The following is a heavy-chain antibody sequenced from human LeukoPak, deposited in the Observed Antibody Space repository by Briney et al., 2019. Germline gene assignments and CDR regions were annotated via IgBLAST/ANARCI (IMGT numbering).Heavy chain of an antibody. J-gene: IGHJ4*02. CDR2: IKQDGSEK. D-gene: IGHD3-16*02. CDR1: GFTFSSYW. CDR3: ARDYVWGSYRFDY. Sequence: GGSLRLSCAASGFTFSSYWMSWVRQAPGKGLEWVANIKQDGSEKYYVDSVKGRFTISRDNAKNSLYLQMNSLRAEDTAVYYCARDYVWGSYRFDYWGQGTLVTVSS. V-gene: IGHV3-7*01.